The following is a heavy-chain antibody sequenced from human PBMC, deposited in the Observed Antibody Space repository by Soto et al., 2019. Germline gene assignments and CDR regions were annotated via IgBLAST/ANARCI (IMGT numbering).Heavy chain of an antibody. V-gene: IGHV3-23*01. Sequence: EVQLLESGGGLVQPGGSLRLSCAASGFTFSSYALSWVRRAPGKWLEWVSAISGSGGSTYYADSVKGRFTISRDNSKNTLYLQMNSLRAEDTAVYYCAKDDAGLLARYFDVWGRGTLVTVSS. D-gene: IGHD1-26*01. J-gene: IGHJ2*01. CDR1: GFTFSSYA. CDR3: AKDDAGLLARYFDV. CDR2: ISGSGGST.